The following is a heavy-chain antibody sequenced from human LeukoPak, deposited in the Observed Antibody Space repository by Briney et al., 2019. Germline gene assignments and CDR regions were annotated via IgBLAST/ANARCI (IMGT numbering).Heavy chain of an antibody. CDR1: GFSFDDHG. J-gene: IGHJ2*01. V-gene: IGHV3-20*04. Sequence: PGGSLRLSCAASGFSFDDHGMAWVRQVPGKGLECVSGINWDGGITGYGDSVKGRFTTSRDNDKHSLYLQMNSLRVEDTALYYCARGDGSGWYFDRWGRGTLVSVYS. CDR3: ARGDGSGWYFDR. CDR2: INWDGGIT. D-gene: IGHD6-19*01.